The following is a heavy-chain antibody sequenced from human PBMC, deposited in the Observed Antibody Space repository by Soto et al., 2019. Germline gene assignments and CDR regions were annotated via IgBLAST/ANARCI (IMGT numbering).Heavy chain of an antibody. Sequence: PGGSLRLSCAASGFTFDEYAMHWVRQAPGKGLEGVSGISWNSGSIGYADSVKGRFTISRDNAKNSLYLQMNSLRAEDTALYSGGKDMTQLWSTGGGYGMGVWGQRTTVTVSS. V-gene: IGHV3-9*01. CDR3: GKDMTQLWSTGGGYGMGV. CDR2: ISWNSGSI. D-gene: IGHD5-18*01. CDR1: GFTFDEYA. J-gene: IGHJ6*02.